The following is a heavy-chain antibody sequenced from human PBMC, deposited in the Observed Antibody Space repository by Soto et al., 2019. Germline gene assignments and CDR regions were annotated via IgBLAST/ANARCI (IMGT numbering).Heavy chain of an antibody. CDR1: GAALNSGNYY. CDR3: ARLRIATNNYKWLDP. J-gene: IGHJ5*02. V-gene: IGHV4-31*03. CDR2: IYVTGAV. Sequence: SETLSLTCSVSGAALNSGNYYWIWIRQVPGKGLEWIGHIYVTGAVDYNPSLRDRITISQDTSERQFSLNLRLVTAADTAVYYCARLRIATNNYKWLDPWGQGTLVTVSS. D-gene: IGHD2-21*01.